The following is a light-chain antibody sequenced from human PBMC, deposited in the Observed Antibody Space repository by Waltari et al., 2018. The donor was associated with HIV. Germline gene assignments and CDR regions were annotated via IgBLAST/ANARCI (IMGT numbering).Light chain of an antibody. CDR2: DND. Sequence: NIGNNHLCWYQHLPGTAPKLLIYDNDRRPSGIPDRFSGSKSGTSATLGVSGLQTGDEADYYCGTWDTSLNVWVFGGGTKLTVL. CDR1: NIGNNH. V-gene: IGLV1-51*01. J-gene: IGLJ3*02. CDR3: GTWDTSLNVWV.